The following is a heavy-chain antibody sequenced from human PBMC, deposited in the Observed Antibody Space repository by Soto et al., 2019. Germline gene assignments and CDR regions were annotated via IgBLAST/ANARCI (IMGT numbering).Heavy chain of an antibody. CDR3: ARGDRGAFDL. CDR2: IGVSHSHI. Sequence: PGGSLRLSCAASGFTFSSYNMNWVRQAPGKGLEWVSAIGVSHSHIYYADSVKGRFTISRDNAKNTLYLQMNSLRAEDTAVYYCARGDRGAFDLWGQGTMVTVSS. J-gene: IGHJ3*01. D-gene: IGHD2-21*02. CDR1: GFTFSSYN. V-gene: IGHV3-21*01.